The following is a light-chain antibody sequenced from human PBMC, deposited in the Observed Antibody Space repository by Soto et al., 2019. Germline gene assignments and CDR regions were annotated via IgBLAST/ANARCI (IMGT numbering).Light chain of an antibody. CDR3: QQRSDWLPIT. J-gene: IGKJ5*01. V-gene: IGKV3D-20*02. CDR1: QSVSSSY. Sequence: EIVFTQSPGTLSLPPGERAIPSCRASQSVSSSYLAWYQQKPGQAHRLLIYGASSRATGVPDRFSGSVSGTDFTLTIISLEPEDFAVYYCQQRSDWLPITFGQGTRLEIK. CDR2: GAS.